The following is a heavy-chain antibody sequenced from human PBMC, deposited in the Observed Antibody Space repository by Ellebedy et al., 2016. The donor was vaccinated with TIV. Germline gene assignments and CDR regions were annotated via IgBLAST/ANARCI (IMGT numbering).Heavy chain of an antibody. CDR1: GDTFPSYY. CDR3: ARTAVATIDY. CDR2: INPGTGTA. Sequence: AASVKVSCKASGDTFPSYYIHWVRQAPGQGLEWMGIINPGTGTASYAQKFQGRVTMTRDTSTSTVYMELTSLTSEDTAMFYCARTAVATIDYWGQGTLVTVSS. D-gene: IGHD5-12*01. J-gene: IGHJ4*02. V-gene: IGHV1-46*01.